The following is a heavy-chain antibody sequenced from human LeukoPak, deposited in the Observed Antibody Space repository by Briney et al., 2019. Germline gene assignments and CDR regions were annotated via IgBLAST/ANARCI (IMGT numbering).Heavy chain of an antibody. CDR1: GFIFNNYW. V-gene: IGHV3-7*03. Sequence: GGSLRLSCATSGFIFNNYWMSWVRQAPGQGLESVANIKQNASKTFYAASVKGRFTISRDDAKNSLYLQMNSLRAEDTAVYYCARIPYSGTWYWFDPWGQGTLVTVSS. D-gene: IGHD5-12*01. CDR3: ARIPYSGTWYWFDP. J-gene: IGHJ5*02. CDR2: IKQNASKT.